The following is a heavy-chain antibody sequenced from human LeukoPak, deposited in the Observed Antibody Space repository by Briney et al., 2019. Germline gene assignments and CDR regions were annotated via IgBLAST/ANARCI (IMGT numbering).Heavy chain of an antibody. CDR3: AKSRLVDAFDI. Sequence: GGSLRLSCAASGFTFSSYAMSWVRQAPGKGLEWVSAISISDGSTYYADSVEGRFTISRDNSKNTLYLQMNSLRAEDTAVYYCAKSRLVDAFDIWGQGTMVTVSS. CDR2: ISISDGST. V-gene: IGHV3-23*01. CDR1: GFTFSSYA. J-gene: IGHJ3*02. D-gene: IGHD3-22*01.